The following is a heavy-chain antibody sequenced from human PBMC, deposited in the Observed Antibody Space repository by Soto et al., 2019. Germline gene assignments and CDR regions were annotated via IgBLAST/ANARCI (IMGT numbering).Heavy chain of an antibody. D-gene: IGHD2-2*01. V-gene: IGHV2-26*01. CDR3: ALIKDCSRTDCYLASFDP. CDR2: IFSNDDK. J-gene: IGHJ5*02. CDR1: GLSLSNGKLV. Sequence: SGPTLVNPTDTLTLTCTVSGLSLSNGKLVVSWIGQPPGKALEWLEHIFSNDDKSYSTSLRSRVTISKDTSRSQVVLTMTNMDPLDSATYYSALIKDCSRTDCYLASFDPRGQGTLVTVSS.